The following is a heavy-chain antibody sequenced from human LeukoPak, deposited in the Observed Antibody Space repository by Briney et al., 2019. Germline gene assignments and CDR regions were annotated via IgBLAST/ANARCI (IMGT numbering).Heavy chain of an antibody. D-gene: IGHD1-14*01. CDR2: ISGSGGST. CDR1: GFTFSSYA. V-gene: IGHV3-23*01. J-gene: IGHJ4*02. CDR3: AKARGRADGKFDY. Sequence: GGSLRLSCAASGFTFSSYAMSWVRQAPGKGLEWVSAISGSGGSTSYADSVKGRFTISRDNSKNTLYLQMNSLRAEDTAVYYCAKARGRADGKFDYWGQGTLVTVSS.